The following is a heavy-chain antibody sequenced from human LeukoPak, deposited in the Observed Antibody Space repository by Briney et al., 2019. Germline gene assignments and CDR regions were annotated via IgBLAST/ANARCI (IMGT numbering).Heavy chain of an antibody. V-gene: IGHV4-59*08. CDR2: IYYSGST. Sequence: SATLSLTCTVSGGSISSYYWSWIRQPPGKGLEWIGYIYYSGSTNYNPSLKSRVTISVDTSKNQFSLKLSSVTAADTAVYYCARTNCGGDCINDYWGQGTLVTVSS. D-gene: IGHD2-21*02. CDR1: GGSISSYY. J-gene: IGHJ4*02. CDR3: ARTNCGGDCINDY.